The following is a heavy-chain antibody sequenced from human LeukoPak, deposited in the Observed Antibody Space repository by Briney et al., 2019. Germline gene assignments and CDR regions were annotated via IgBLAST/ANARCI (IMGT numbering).Heavy chain of an antibody. J-gene: IGHJ4*02. CDR3: AREVVDTAMVTCGLDY. CDR2: IWYDGSNK. Sequence: GSLRLSCAASGFTFSSYGMHWVRQAPGKGLEWVAVIWYDGSNKYYADSVKGRFTISRDNSKNTLYLQMNSLGAEDTAVYYCAREVVDTAMVTCGLDYWGQGTLVTVSS. V-gene: IGHV3-33*01. D-gene: IGHD5-18*01. CDR1: GFTFSSYG.